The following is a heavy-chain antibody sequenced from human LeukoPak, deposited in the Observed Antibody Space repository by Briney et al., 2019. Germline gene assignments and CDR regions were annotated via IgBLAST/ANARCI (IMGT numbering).Heavy chain of an antibody. D-gene: IGHD3-10*01. Sequence: GGSLRLSCAASGFTFSSYSMNWVRQAPGKGLEWVTYISSSSSTIYYADSVKGRFTISRDNAKNSLYLQMNSLRAEDTAVYYCARVSFGELLYAVDYWGQGTLVTVSS. V-gene: IGHV3-48*01. CDR3: ARVSFGELLYAVDY. CDR1: GFTFSSYS. J-gene: IGHJ4*02. CDR2: ISSSSSTI.